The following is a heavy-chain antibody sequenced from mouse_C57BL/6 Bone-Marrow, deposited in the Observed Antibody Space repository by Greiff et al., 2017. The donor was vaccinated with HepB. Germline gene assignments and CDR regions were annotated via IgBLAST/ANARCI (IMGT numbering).Heavy chain of an antibody. CDR1: GFSLTSYG. CDR2: IWGVGST. D-gene: IGHD3-1*01. V-gene: IGHV2-6*01. Sequence: QVQLQQSGPGLVAPSQSLSITCTVSGFSLTSYGVDWVRQSPGKGLEWLGVIWGVGSTNYNSALKSRLSISKDNSKSQVFLKMNSLQTDDTAMYYCASLFGRYAMDYWGQGTSVTVSS. CDR3: ASLFGRYAMDY. J-gene: IGHJ4*01.